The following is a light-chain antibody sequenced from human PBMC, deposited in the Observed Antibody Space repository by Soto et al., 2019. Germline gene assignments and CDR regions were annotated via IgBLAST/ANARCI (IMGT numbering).Light chain of an antibody. CDR2: KAS. CDR1: QSISSY. V-gene: IGKV1-5*03. Sequence: DIQMTQSPSTLSASVGDRVTIACRASQSISSYLAWYQQKPGKAPNLLIYKASNLASGVPSRFTGGGSGTDFTLTINSLQPDVSATYFCQQYNSYYYSFGQGTKLEIK. J-gene: IGKJ2*01. CDR3: QQYNSYYYS.